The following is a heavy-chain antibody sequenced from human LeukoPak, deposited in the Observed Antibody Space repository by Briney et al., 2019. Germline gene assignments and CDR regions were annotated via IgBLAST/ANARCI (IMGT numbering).Heavy chain of an antibody. CDR2: IKSEAYGGTT. CDR3: TTDYYDSVGYSSYY. CDR1: GFTFSKAC. D-gene: IGHD3-22*01. J-gene: IGHJ4*02. V-gene: IGHV3-15*01. Sequence: GGSLRLSCEASGFTFSKACMSWVRQAPGRGLEWVGRIKSEAYGGTTDYAAPVSGRFTISRDDSRNTLYLQMNGLKAEDTAVYYCTTDYYDSVGYSSYYWGQGTLVTVSS.